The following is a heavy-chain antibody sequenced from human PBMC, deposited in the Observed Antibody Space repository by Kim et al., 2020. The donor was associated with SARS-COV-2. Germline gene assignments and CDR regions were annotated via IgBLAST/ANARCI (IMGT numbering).Heavy chain of an antibody. V-gene: IGHV3-30*01. D-gene: IGHD6-13*01. J-gene: IGHJ4*02. CDR3: ARASSYSSSWYGIDF. Sequence: AESVVGRFTISRDNSKNTVYLQMNSLRGEDTAMYFCARASSYSSSWYGIDFWGQGTLVTVSS.